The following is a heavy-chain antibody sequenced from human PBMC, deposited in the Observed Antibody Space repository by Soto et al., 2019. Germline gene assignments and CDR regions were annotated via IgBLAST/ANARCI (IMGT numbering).Heavy chain of an antibody. D-gene: IGHD2-15*01. Sequence: GGSLRLSCAASGFTFDDYAMHWVRQAPGKGLEWVSGISWNSGSIGYADSVKGRFTISRDNAKNSLYLKMNSLRAEDTALYYCAKEYCSGGSCYSDLMDVWGKGTTVTVSS. V-gene: IGHV3-9*01. CDR1: GFTFDDYA. CDR2: ISWNSGSI. CDR3: AKEYCSGGSCYSDLMDV. J-gene: IGHJ6*04.